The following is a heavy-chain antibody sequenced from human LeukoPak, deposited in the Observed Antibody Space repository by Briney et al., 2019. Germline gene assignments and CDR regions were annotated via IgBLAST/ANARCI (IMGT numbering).Heavy chain of an antibody. CDR1: GFTVSSNY. CDR3: ARLHYYDSSGSNY. D-gene: IGHD3-22*01. V-gene: IGHV3-21*04. Sequence: GGSLRLSCAASGFTVSSNYMSWVRQAPGKGLEWVSSISSSSSYIYYADSVKGRFTISRDNAKNSLYLQMNSLRAEDTAVYYCARLHYYDSSGSNYWGQGTLVTVSS. CDR2: ISSSSSYI. J-gene: IGHJ4*02.